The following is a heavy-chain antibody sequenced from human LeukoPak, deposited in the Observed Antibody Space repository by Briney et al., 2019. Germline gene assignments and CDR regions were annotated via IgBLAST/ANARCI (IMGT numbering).Heavy chain of an antibody. V-gene: IGHV3-15*01. J-gene: IGHJ3*02. Sequence: GGSLRLSCAASGFTFSNAWMSWVRQAPGKGLEWVGRIKSKTDGGTTDYAAPVKGRFTISRDDSKNTLYLQMSSLKTEDTAVYYCTTALYSGCWAFESWGQGTMVTGSS. CDR1: GFTFSNAW. CDR2: IKSKTDGGTT. D-gene: IGHD2-15*01. CDR3: TTALYSGCWAFES.